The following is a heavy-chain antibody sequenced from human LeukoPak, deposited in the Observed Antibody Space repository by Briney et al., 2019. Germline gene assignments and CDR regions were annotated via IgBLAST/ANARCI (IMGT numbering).Heavy chain of an antibody. CDR2: IYISGST. D-gene: IGHD3-22*01. J-gene: IGHJ3*01. CDR1: GGSISSYY. V-gene: IGHV4-4*09. CDR3: ARHRGYERTGYYFLDAFDF. Sequence: SETLSLTCTVSGGSISSYYWSWIRQPPGKGLEWIGYIYISGSTDYNPSPKSRVTISLDTSKNLFSLKLSSLTAADTAVYYCARHRGYERTGYYFLDAFDFWGQGTMVTVSS.